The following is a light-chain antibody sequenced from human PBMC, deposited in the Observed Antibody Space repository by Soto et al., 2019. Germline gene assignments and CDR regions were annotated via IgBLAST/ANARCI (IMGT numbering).Light chain of an antibody. CDR1: DSDVGSHNL. J-gene: IGLJ1*01. V-gene: IGLV2-23*02. CDR3: CSYAVSNTYL. Sequence: QSALTQPASVSASPGQSITISCTGTDSDVGSHNLVSWYQLHPGKAPKLMIYEVTKRPSGVTNRFSGSKSGNTASLTIAGLQAEDEADYYCCSYAVSNTYLSGNGTKVTVL. CDR2: EVT.